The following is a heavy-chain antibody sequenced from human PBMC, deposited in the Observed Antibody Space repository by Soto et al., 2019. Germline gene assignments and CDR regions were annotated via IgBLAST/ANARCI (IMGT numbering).Heavy chain of an antibody. CDR3: ARDQRSINKFYYYYVMDV. D-gene: IGHD3-10*01. CDR1: GGSISSYY. V-gene: IGHV4-59*01. J-gene: IGHJ6*02. CDR2: IYYSGST. Sequence: SETLSLTCTVSGGSISSYYWSWIRQPPGKGLEWIGYIYYSGSTNYNPSLKSRVTISVDTSKNQFSLKLSSVTAADTAVYYCARDQRSINKFYYYYVMDVCGQGTTVTVSS.